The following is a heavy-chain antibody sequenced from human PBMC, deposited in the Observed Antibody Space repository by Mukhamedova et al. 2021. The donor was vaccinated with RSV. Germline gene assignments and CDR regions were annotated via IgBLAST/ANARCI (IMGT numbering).Heavy chain of an antibody. Sequence: IRQPPGKGLEWIGSIYYSGSTYYNPSLKSRVTISVDTSKNQFSLKLSSVTAADTAVYYCAREDRPSYYYYYGTDVWGQGTTVTVS. CDR2: IYYSGST. J-gene: IGHJ6*02. CDR3: AREDRPSYYYYYGTDV. V-gene: IGHV4-39*07.